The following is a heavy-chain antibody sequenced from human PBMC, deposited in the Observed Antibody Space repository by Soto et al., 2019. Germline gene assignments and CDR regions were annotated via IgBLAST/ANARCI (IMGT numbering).Heavy chain of an antibody. CDR3: VRSLLGHPEN. V-gene: IGHV3-74*01. CDR2: MNPDGSIT. J-gene: IGHJ4*01. D-gene: IGHD3-16*01. CDR1: GFSFSVSW. Sequence: PGGSLRLSCAASGFSFSVSWMHWVRQAPGKGLVWVSRMNPDGSITDYADSVKGRSTISRDNAKNTVYLEMNNLRAEDTAMYYCVRSLLGHPENWGRGTLVTVSS.